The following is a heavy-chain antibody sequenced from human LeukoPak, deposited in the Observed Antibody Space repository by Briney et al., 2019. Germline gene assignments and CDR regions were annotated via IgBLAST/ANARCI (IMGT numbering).Heavy chain of an antibody. V-gene: IGHV3-21*01. CDR1: GLTFSSYS. CDR3: AREGPYSGSYYIDY. CDR2: ISSSSSYI. J-gene: IGHJ4*02. Sequence: GESLRLSCAASGLTFSSYSMNWVRQAPGKGLEWVSSISSSSSYIYYADSVKGRFTISRDNAKNSLYLQMNSLRAEDTAVYYCAREGPYSGSYYIDYWGQGTLVTVSS. D-gene: IGHD1-26*01.